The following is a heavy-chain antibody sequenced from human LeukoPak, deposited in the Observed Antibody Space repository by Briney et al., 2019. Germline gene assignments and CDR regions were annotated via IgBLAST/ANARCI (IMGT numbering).Heavy chain of an antibody. V-gene: IGHV3-23*01. Sequence: GGLLRLSWAASGFTFSSVAMRCVRQAQDKGLEWVSTISGSGGGTYYADSVKGRFTISRDDSKNTLYLQMNSLRADDTAVYYCAKDLGRYRNNFFDYWGQGNLVTVSS. CDR1: GFTFSSVA. J-gene: IGHJ4*02. CDR3: AKDLGRYRNNFFDY. D-gene: IGHD1-26*01. CDR2: ISGSGGGT.